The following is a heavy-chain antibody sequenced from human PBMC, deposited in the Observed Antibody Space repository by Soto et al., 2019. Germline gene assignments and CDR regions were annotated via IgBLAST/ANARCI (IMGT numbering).Heavy chain of an antibody. D-gene: IGHD5-18*01. Sequence: SETLSLTCTVSGGSISSYYWSWIRQPPGKGLEWIGYIYYSGSTNYNPSLKSRVTISVDTSKNQFSLKLSSVTAADTAVYYCASRGYSYGHLFDYWGQGTLVTVSS. CDR3: ASRGYSYGHLFDY. CDR2: IYYSGST. CDR1: GGSISSYY. V-gene: IGHV4-59*01. J-gene: IGHJ4*02.